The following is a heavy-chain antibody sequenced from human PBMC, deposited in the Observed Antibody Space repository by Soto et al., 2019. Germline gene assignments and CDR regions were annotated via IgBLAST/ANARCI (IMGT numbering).Heavy chain of an antibody. CDR1: GGSINNYY. CDR2: IYYSGTT. D-gene: IGHD1-1*01. CDR3: ARLPAPSGYYGMDV. V-gene: IGHV4-59*01. Sequence: SETLSLTCTVSGGSINNYYWSWTRQAPCKGLEWIGYIYYSGTTNYNSSLKSRVTISVDTSKNQFSLKLSSVTAADTAVYYCARLPAPSGYYGMDVWGQGTTVTSP. J-gene: IGHJ6*02.